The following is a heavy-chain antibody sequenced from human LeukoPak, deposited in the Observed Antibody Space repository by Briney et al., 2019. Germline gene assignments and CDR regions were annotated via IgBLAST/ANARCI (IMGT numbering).Heavy chain of an antibody. Sequence: SVKVSCKASGGTFSSYAISWVRQAPGQGLEWMGGIIPIFGTANYAQKFQGRVTITTDESTSTAYMELSSLRTEDTALYYCAKDDGVVVPAAPRRAFDIWGQGTMVTVSS. CDR3: AKDDGVVVPAAPRRAFDI. J-gene: IGHJ3*02. D-gene: IGHD2-2*01. V-gene: IGHV1-69*05. CDR1: GGTFSSYA. CDR2: IIPIFGTA.